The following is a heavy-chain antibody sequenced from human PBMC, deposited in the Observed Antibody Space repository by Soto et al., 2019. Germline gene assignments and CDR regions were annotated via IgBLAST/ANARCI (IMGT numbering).Heavy chain of an antibody. Sequence: SETLSLTCTVSGGSISSGDYYWSWIRQPPGKGLEWIGYIYYSGSTYYNPSLKSRVTISVDTSKNQFSLKLSSVTAADTSVYYCARGYYYDSSGYSGFDYWGQGILVTVSS. CDR3: ARGYYYDSSGYSGFDY. D-gene: IGHD3-22*01. J-gene: IGHJ4*02. CDR2: IYYSGST. CDR1: GGSISSGDYY. V-gene: IGHV4-30-4*01.